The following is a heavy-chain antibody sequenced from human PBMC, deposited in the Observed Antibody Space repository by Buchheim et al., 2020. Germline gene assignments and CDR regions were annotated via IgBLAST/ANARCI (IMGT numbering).Heavy chain of an antibody. CDR3: ASRLGSYWYLHL. V-gene: IGHV4-39*01. J-gene: IGHJ2*01. Sequence: QLQMQESGPGLVKPSETLSLTCTVSGDSISSSSYYWDWIRQPPGKGLEWIGSIHYSGNTYYNPSLKSRVTISVDRSKYQFSLKLTSVTAADTAVYYCASRLGSYWYLHLWGRGTL. D-gene: IGHD4-17*01. CDR1: GDSISSSSYY. CDR2: IHYSGNT.